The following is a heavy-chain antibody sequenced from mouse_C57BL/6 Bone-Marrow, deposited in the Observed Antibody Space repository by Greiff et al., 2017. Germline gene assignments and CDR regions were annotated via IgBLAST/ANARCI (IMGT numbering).Heavy chain of an antibody. CDR2: INYDGSST. Sequence: EVKLVESEGGLVQPGSSMKLSCTASGFTFSDYYMAWVRQVPEKCLEWVANINYDGSSTYYLDSLKSRFIISRDNAKNILYLQMSSLKSEDTATYYCARVSNYGYAMDYWGQGTSVTVSS. CDR1: GFTFSDYY. J-gene: IGHJ4*01. D-gene: IGHD2-5*01. V-gene: IGHV5-16*01. CDR3: ARVSNYGYAMDY.